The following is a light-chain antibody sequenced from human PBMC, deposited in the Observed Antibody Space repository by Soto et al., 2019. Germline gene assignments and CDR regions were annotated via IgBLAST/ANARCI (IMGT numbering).Light chain of an antibody. CDR2: GAS. V-gene: IGKV3-15*01. J-gene: IGKJ1*01. Sequence: EILMTQSPATLSVSPGERDTLSCRASQSVSSSLAWYQQKPGQAPRLLIYGASTRATGIPARFSGSGSGTEFTLTISSLQSEDFAVYYCQQYNNWPRGTFGQGTKVEIK. CDR3: QQYNNWPRGT. CDR1: QSVSSS.